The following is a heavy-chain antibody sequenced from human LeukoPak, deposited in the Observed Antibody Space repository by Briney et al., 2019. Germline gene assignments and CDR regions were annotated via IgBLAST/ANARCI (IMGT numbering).Heavy chain of an antibody. CDR3: ARVEDYYDSSGYQARGGADY. CDR1: GGSISSSSYY. CDR2: IYYSGST. Sequence: SETLSLTCTVSGGSISSSSYYWGWIRQPPGKGLEWIGSIYYSGSTYYNPSLKSRVTISVDASKNQFSLKLSSVTAADTAVYYCARVEDYYDSSGYQARGGADYWGQGTLVTVSS. V-gene: IGHV4-39*07. D-gene: IGHD3-22*01. J-gene: IGHJ4*02.